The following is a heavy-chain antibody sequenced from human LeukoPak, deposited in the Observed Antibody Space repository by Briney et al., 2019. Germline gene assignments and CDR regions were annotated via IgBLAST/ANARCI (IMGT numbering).Heavy chain of an antibody. J-gene: IGHJ5*02. Sequence: SETLSLTCAVYGGSFSGYYWSWIRQPPGKGLEWIGEINHSGSTNYNPSLKSRVTISVDTSKNQFSLKLSSVTAADTAVYYCARRYKQWLVHRWFDPWGQGTLVTVSS. CDR1: GGSFSGYY. CDR2: INHSGST. CDR3: ARRYKQWLVHRWFDP. V-gene: IGHV4-34*01. D-gene: IGHD6-19*01.